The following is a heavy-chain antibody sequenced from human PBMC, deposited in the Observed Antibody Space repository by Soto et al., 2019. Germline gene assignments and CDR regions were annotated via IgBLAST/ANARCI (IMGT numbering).Heavy chain of an antibody. J-gene: IGHJ6*02. D-gene: IGHD3-16*01. Sequence: GSLRLSCAASGFTFSSYSMNWVRQAPGKGLEWVSYISSSSSTIYYADSVKGRFTISRDNAKNSLYLQMNSLRDEDAAVYYCARDSRRLRLGELYGYYYGMDVWGQGTTVTVS. V-gene: IGHV3-48*02. CDR1: GFTFSSYS. CDR3: ARDSRRLRLGELYGYYYGMDV. CDR2: ISSSSSTI.